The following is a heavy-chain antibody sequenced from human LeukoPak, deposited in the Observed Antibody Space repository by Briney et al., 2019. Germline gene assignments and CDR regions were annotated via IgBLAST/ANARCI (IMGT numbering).Heavy chain of an antibody. V-gene: IGHV3-23*01. CDR3: AKSTDDYNYFFGDY. Sequence: GGSLRLSCAASGFTFSSYGMSWVRQAPGKGLEWVSSISGSGGSTYYADSVKGRFTISRDNSKNTLYLQMNSLRAEDTALYYCAKSTDDYNYFFGDYWGQGTLVTISS. J-gene: IGHJ4*02. CDR1: GFTFSSYG. CDR2: ISGSGGST. D-gene: IGHD5-24*01.